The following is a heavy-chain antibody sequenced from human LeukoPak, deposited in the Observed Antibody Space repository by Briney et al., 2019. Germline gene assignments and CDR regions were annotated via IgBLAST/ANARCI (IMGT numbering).Heavy chain of an antibody. V-gene: IGHV5-51*01. Sequence: GESLKISCKGSGYSFTSYWIGWVRQMPGKGLEWMGIIYPGDSHTRYSPSFQGQVPISADKSISTAYLQWSSLKASDTAMYYCARLVPAANPWFDPWGQGTLVTVSS. CDR3: ARLVPAANPWFDP. CDR1: GYSFTSYW. D-gene: IGHD2-2*01. CDR2: IYPGDSHT. J-gene: IGHJ5*02.